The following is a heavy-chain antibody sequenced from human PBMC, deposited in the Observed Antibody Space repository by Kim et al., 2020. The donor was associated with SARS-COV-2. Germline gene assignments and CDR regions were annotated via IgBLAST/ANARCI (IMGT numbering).Heavy chain of an antibody. Sequence: GGSLRLSCAASGFTFSSYGMHWVRQAPGKGLEWVAVISYDGSNKYYADSVKGRFTISRDNSKNTLYLQMNSLRAEDTAVYYCARDVMWYSSSWSYYYYYGMDVWGQGTTVTVSS. CDR3: ARDVMWYSSSWSYYYYYGMDV. D-gene: IGHD6-13*01. CDR2: ISYDGSNK. CDR1: GFTFSSYG. V-gene: IGHV3-33*05. J-gene: IGHJ6*02.